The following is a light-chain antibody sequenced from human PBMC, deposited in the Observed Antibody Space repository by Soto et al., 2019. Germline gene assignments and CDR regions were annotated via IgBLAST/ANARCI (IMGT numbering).Light chain of an antibody. CDR1: QSVSSSY. CDR2: GAS. CDR3: QQYGSSPPIT. J-gene: IGKJ5*01. V-gene: IGKV3-20*01. Sequence: EIVLTQSPGTLSLSPGESSTLSCRARQSVSSSYLAWYQQKPGQAPRLLIYGASSRATGIPDRFSGSGSGTDFTLTIRRLEPEDLAVYYCQQYGSSPPITFGQGKRLEIK.